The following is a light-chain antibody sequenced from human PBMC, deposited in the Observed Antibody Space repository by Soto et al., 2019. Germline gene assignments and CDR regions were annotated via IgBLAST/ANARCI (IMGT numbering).Light chain of an antibody. Sequence: EIVLTQSPDTLSLSPGERATLSCRASQSVSSSYLAWYQQKPGQAPRLLIYGASSRATGVPDRFSGSGSGTDFPLTISRLEPADFAVCYCQQYRNSPPFTFGPGTKVDIK. CDR3: QQYRNSPPFT. J-gene: IGKJ3*01. V-gene: IGKV3-20*01. CDR1: QSVSSSY. CDR2: GAS.